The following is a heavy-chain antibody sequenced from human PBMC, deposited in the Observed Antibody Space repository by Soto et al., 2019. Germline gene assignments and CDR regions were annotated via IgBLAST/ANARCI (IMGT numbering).Heavy chain of an antibody. CDR3: ARSTLVATIHYRNWSDP. Sequence: SVKVSCKASGGTFSSYTISWVRQAPGQGLEWMGRIIPILGIANYAQKFQGRVTITADKSTSTAYMELSSLRSEDTAVYYCARSTLVATIHYRNWSDPWGQGTLVTVSS. CDR2: IIPILGIA. V-gene: IGHV1-69*02. CDR1: GGTFSSYT. J-gene: IGHJ5*02. D-gene: IGHD5-12*01.